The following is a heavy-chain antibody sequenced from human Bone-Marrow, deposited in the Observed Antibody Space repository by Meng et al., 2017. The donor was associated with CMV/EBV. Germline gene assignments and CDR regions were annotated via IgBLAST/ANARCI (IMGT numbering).Heavy chain of an antibody. D-gene: IGHD4-11*01. CDR1: GGSISGSSYY. J-gene: IGHJ6*02. V-gene: IGHV4-39*07. Sequence: SETLSLTCNASGGSISGSSYYWGWIRQPPGKGLEGVGNIYYSGTTYYNPSPALKSRVTISIDTSKNQFSLKLSSVTAADTAVYYCARSDYSNLYYGMDVWGQGTTVTVSS. CDR3: ARSDYSNLYYGMDV. CDR2: IYYSGTT.